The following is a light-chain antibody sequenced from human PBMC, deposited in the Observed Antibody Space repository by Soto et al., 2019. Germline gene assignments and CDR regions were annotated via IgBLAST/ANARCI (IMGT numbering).Light chain of an antibody. CDR2: AAS. Sequence: DIQMTQSPSSLSASVGDRVTITCRARQSISSYLNWYRQKPGKAPKLLIYAASSLQSGVPSRFSGSGSGTDFTLTISSLQPEDFATYYCQQSYSTPFSFGGGTKVEIK. V-gene: IGKV1-39*01. CDR3: QQSYSTPFS. CDR1: QSISSY. J-gene: IGKJ4*01.